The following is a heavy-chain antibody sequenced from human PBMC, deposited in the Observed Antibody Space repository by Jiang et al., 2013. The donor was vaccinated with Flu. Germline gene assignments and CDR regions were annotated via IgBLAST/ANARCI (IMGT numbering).Heavy chain of an antibody. D-gene: IGHD3-22*01. CDR2: ISGSGGST. Sequence: QLLESGGALVQPGGSLRLSCAASGFTFSSYAMSWVRQAPGKGLEWVSAISGSGGSTYYADSVKGRFTISRDNSKNTLYLQMNSLRAEDTAVYYCAKKDYYDSSGYYPDAFDIWGQGTTVTVSS. CDR1: GFTFSSYA. J-gene: IGHJ3*02. V-gene: IGHV3-23*01. CDR3: AKKDYYDSSGYYPDAFDI.